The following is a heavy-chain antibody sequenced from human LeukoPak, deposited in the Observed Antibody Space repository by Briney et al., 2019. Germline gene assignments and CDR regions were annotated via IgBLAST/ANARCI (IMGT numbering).Heavy chain of an antibody. D-gene: IGHD2-15*01. CDR3: ARGAPGSYCSGGSCPYFDY. V-gene: IGHV1-8*01. Sequence: ASVNVSCKASGYTFTSFDVNWVRQATGQGLEWMGWVNPNSGHTGYAQKFQGRVTMTTNTSISTAYMELSSLRSEDTAVYYCARGAPGSYCSGGSCPYFDYWGQGTLVSVSS. CDR2: VNPNSGHT. J-gene: IGHJ4*02. CDR1: GYTFTSFD.